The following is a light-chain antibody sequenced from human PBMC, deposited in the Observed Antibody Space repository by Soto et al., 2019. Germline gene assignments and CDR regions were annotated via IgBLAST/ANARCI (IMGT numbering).Light chain of an antibody. CDR3: SSHAGVNNVV. CDR2: EVT. Sequence: QSVLTQPASVSGSPGQSITISCTGTSSDVGGYKHVSWYQHHPGKAPKLMIYEVTKRPSGVPDRFSGSKSGNTASLTVSGLQAEDEADYYCSSHAGVNNVVFGGGTKLTVL. V-gene: IGLV2-8*01. J-gene: IGLJ2*01. CDR1: SSDVGGYKH.